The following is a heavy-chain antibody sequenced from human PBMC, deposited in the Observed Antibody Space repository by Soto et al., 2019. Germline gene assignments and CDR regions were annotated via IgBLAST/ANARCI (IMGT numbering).Heavy chain of an antibody. D-gene: IGHD2-15*01. V-gene: IGHV3-23*01. J-gene: IGHJ6*02. Sequence: EVQLLESGGGSVQPGGSLKLSCAASGFTFSSYAMTWVRQAPGKGLEWVSGIVGSGGTTDYADSVKGRFTISRDNSKNTLYQEMNSLRGEDTGAYYCAKYRGAGHCSGGTFYLRDYYYYGMDVWGQGTTVTVSS. CDR2: IVGSGGTT. CDR3: AKYRGAGHCSGGTFYLRDYYYYGMDV. CDR1: GFTFSSYA.